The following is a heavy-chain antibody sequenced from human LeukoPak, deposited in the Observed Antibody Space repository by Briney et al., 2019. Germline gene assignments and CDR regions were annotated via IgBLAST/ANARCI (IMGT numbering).Heavy chain of an antibody. CDR2: IYHSGST. V-gene: IGHV4-38-2*01. Sequence: PSETLSLTCAVSGYSISSGFFWVWIRQPPGEGLEWIGTIYHSGSTYYNPSLKSRVTVSVDTSKNQFSLKLRSVTAADTAVYYCARGEGSSSWYFDYWGQGTLVTVSS. D-gene: IGHD6-13*01. CDR3: ARGEGSSSWYFDY. CDR1: GYSISSGFF. J-gene: IGHJ4*02.